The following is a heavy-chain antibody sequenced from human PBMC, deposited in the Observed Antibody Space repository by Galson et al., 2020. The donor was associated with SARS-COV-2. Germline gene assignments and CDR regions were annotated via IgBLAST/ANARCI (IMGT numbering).Heavy chain of an antibody. V-gene: IGHV3-48*02. Sequence: GGSLRLSCAASGFTFSSYSMNWVRQAPGKGLEWVSYISSSSSTIYYADSVKGRFTISRDNAKNSLYLQMNSLRDEDTAVYYCARVVGATSYYYDGMDVWGQGTTVTVSS. CDR3: ARVVGATSYYYDGMDV. J-gene: IGHJ6*02. CDR1: GFTFSSYS. D-gene: IGHD1-26*01. CDR2: ISSSSSTI.